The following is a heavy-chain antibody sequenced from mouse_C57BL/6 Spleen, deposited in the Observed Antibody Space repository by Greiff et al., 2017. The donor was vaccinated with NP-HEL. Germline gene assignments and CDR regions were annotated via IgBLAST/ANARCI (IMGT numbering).Heavy chain of an antibody. CDR1: GYTFTSYW. CDR2: IYPGSGST. CDR3: ARFGVVATDYFDY. D-gene: IGHD1-1*01. J-gene: IGHJ2*01. Sequence: FQLQQPGAELVKPGASVKMSCKASGYTFTSYWITWVKQRPGQGLEWIGDIYPGSGSTNYNEKFKSKATLTVDTSSSTAYMQLSSLTSEDSAVYYCARFGVVATDYFDYWGQGTTLTVSS. V-gene: IGHV1-55*01.